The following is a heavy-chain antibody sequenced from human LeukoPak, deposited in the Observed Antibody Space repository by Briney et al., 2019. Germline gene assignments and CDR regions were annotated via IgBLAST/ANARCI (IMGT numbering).Heavy chain of an antibody. CDR1: GGSFSGYY. Sequence: PSETLSLTCAVYGGSFSGYYWSWIRQPPGKGLEWIGEINHSGSTNYNPSLKSRDTISVDTSKNQFSLKLSSVTAADTAVYYCARVGIPHDLHAQMDVWGQGTTVTVSS. V-gene: IGHV4-34*01. D-gene: IGHD3-3*01. CDR2: INHSGST. CDR3: ARVGIPHDLHAQMDV. J-gene: IGHJ6*02.